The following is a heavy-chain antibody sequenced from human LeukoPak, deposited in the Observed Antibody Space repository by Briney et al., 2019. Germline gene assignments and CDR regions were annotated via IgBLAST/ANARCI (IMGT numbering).Heavy chain of an antibody. Sequence: SETLSLTCAVYGGSFSGYYWSWIRQPPGKGLEWIGEINHSGSTNYNPSLKSRVTISVVTSKNQFSLKLSSVTAADTAVYYCARGYLVVVPAAIRGWFDPWGQGTLVTVSS. V-gene: IGHV4-34*01. D-gene: IGHD2-2*01. CDR2: INHSGST. CDR1: GGSFSGYY. J-gene: IGHJ5*02. CDR3: ARGYLVVVPAAIRGWFDP.